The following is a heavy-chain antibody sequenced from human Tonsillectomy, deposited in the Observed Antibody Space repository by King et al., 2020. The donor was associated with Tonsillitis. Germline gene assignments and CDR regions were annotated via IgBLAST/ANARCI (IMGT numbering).Heavy chain of an antibody. CDR2: VSDNGGST. D-gene: IGHD2/OR15-2a*01. Sequence: DVQLVESGGGLVQPGGSLRLSCAASGFTFSNYAIIWARQAPGKGLEWVSTVSDNGGSTYYTDSVKGRFTISRDNSKNTLYLQMNSLRAEDTAVYYCAKGSSTTNHYYGMDVWGPGTTVTVSS. V-gene: IGHV3-23*04. CDR1: GFTFSNYA. CDR3: AKGSSTTNHYYGMDV. J-gene: IGHJ6*02.